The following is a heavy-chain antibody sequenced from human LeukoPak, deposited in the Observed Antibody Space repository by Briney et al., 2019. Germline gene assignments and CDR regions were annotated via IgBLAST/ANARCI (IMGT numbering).Heavy chain of an antibody. CDR3: VRAVAATRIDF. V-gene: IGHV4-59*01. Sequence: SETLSLTCTVSGGSISSYYWSWIRQPPGKGLEWIGYIYYSGSTNYNPSLKSRVTISVDTSKNQFSLKVSSVTAADAAVYYCVRAVAATRIDFWGQGTLVSVSS. CDR2: IYYSGST. CDR1: GGSISSYY. J-gene: IGHJ4*02. D-gene: IGHD6-19*01.